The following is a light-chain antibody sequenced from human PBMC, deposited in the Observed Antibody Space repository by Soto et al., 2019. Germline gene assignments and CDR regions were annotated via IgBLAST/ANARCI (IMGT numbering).Light chain of an antibody. V-gene: IGKV1-5*01. CDR1: QSISSW. J-gene: IGKJ3*01. CDR3: KQYKSYSCT. Sequence: DIQMTQSPSTLSASVGDRVTITCRASQSISSWLAWYQQKPGKAPKLLIYDDSSLESGVPSRFSGSGSGTEFTLTISSRQPDDFAAYSCKQYKSYSCTFGPGTKVHI. CDR2: DDS.